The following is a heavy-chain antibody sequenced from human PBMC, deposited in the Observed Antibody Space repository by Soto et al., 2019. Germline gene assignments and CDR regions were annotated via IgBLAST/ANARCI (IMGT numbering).Heavy chain of an antibody. Sequence: SETLSLTCAVYGGSFSGYYWSWIRQPPGKGLEWIGEINHSGSTNYNPSLKSRVTISVDTSKNQFSLKLSSVTAADTAVYYCARGRDILTGQTYYFDYWGQGTLVTVSS. CDR1: GGSFSGYY. CDR3: ARGRDILTGQTYYFDY. CDR2: INHSGST. J-gene: IGHJ4*02. D-gene: IGHD3-9*01. V-gene: IGHV4-34*01.